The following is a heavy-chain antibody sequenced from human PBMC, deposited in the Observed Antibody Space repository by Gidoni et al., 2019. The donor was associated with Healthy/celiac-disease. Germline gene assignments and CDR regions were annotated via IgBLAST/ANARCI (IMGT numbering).Heavy chain of an antibody. CDR1: GGSFSGYY. J-gene: IGHJ5*02. CDR3: ARSGRYFDWLLWESWFDP. V-gene: IGHV4-34*01. D-gene: IGHD3-9*01. Sequence: QVQLQQWGAGLLKPSETLSLTCAVNGGSFSGYYWSWIRPPPGKGLEWIGEINHSGSTNYNPSLKSRVTISVDTSKNQFSLKLSSVTAADTAVYYCARSGRYFDWLLWESWFDPWGQGTLVTVSS. CDR2: INHSGST.